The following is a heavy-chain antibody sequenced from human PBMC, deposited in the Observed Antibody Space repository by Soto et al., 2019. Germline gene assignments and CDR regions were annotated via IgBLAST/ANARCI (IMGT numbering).Heavy chain of an antibody. CDR2: MNPNSGDT. CDR1: GYTFTSYD. Sequence: QVHLVQSGAEVKKPGASVKVSCKASGYTFTSYDINWVRQVAGQGLEWMGWMNPNSGDTAYAQEFQGRVTMSRNISISIAYMELSSLRPADTAVYYCARGLKMLRVFGLKTYYYYYMDVWGKGTTVTLSS. V-gene: IGHV1-8*01. J-gene: IGHJ6*03. D-gene: IGHD3-10*01. CDR3: ARGLKMLRVFGLKTYYYYYMDV.